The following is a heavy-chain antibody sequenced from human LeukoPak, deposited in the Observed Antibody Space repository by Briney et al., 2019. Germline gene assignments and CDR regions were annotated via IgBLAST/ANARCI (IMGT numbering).Heavy chain of an antibody. V-gene: IGHV1-18*01. CDR1: GYTFTSYG. J-gene: IGHJ4*02. Sequence: ASVKLSCKASGYTFTSYGISCGRQAPGQGLEWMGWISAYNGNTNYAQKLQGRVTMTTDTSTSTAYMELRSLRSDDTAVYYCARKVGSGWSDYWGQGTLVTVSS. CDR3: ARKVGSGWSDY. D-gene: IGHD6-19*01. CDR2: ISAYNGNT.